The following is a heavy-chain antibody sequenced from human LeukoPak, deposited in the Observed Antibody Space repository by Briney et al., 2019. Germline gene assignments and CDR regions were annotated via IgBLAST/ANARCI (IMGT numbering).Heavy chain of an antibody. D-gene: IGHD4-23*01. CDR2: INGDGSNI. CDR3: ARYDVTQHAGFDS. CDR1: GFTFSSYW. V-gene: IGHV3-74*01. Sequence: GGSLRLSCVASGFTFSSYWMHWVRQDPRKGLVWVSRINGDGSNINYADSVRGRFTISRDNAKNTLYLQMNSLRVEDSAVYHCARYDVTQHAGFDSWGQGTLVTVSS. J-gene: IGHJ4*02.